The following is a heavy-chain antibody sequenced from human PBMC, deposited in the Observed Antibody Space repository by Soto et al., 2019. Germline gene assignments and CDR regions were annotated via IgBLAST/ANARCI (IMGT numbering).Heavy chain of an antibody. V-gene: IGHV1-18*01. CDR3: ARGLTYYYDSSGYYYDYYYYGMDV. CDR2: ISAYSGNT. CDR1: GYTFTSYG. Sequence: ASVKVSCKASGYTFTSYGISWLRQAPGQGLEWMGWISAYSGNTNYAQKLQGRVTMTTDTSTSTAYMELRSLRSDDTAVYYCARGLTYYYDSSGYYYDYYYYGMDVWGQGTTVTVSS. J-gene: IGHJ6*02. D-gene: IGHD3-22*01.